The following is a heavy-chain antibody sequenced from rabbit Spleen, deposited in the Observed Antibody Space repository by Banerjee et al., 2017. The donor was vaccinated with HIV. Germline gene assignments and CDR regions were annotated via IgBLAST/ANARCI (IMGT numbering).Heavy chain of an antibody. J-gene: IGHJ4*01. Sequence: QSLEESGGDLVKPGASLTLTCTASGVSFSAHSYMCWVRQAPGKGLEWIACVYAGGTDSVYYASWAKGRFTGSKTSSTTVTLQMTSLTAADTATYFCARDLAGVIGWNFSLWGPGTLVTVS. CDR1: GVSFSAHSY. D-gene: IGHD4-1*01. V-gene: IGHV1S40*01. CDR2: VYAGGTDSV. CDR3: ARDLAGVIGWNFSL.